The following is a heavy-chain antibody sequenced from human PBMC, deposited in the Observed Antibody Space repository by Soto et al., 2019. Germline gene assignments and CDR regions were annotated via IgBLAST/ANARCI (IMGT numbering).Heavy chain of an antibody. CDR3: ARGEMDV. Sequence: QVQLVQSGAEVKRPGASVEISCKTSGFTFTSNYLQWVRQAPGQGLEWVAMINPVSGGATYSEKYRGRVTVTRDTSTSAIYLEVNGLTPDDTAVYYCARGEMDVWGRGTTVTVSS. CDR2: INPVSGGA. V-gene: IGHV1-46*01. J-gene: IGHJ6*02. CDR1: GFTFTSNY. D-gene: IGHD3-16*01.